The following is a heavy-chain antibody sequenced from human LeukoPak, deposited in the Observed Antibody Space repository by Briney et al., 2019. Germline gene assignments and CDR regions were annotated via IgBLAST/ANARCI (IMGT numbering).Heavy chain of an antibody. V-gene: IGHV3-30*02. CDR3: AKPYSSSWYYPAGYYFDY. Sequence: SNKYYADSVKGRFTISRDNSKNTLYLQMNSLRAEDTAVYYCAKPYSSSWYYPAGYYFDYWGQGTLFTVSS. CDR2: SNK. D-gene: IGHD6-13*01. J-gene: IGHJ4*02.